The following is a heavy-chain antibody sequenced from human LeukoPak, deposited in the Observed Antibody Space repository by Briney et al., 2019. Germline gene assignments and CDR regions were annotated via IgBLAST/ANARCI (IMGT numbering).Heavy chain of an antibody. Sequence: PGGSLRLSCVASGFTFSSYEMNWVRQAPGKGLDWISYISSGGGSMHYADSVKGRFTISRDNAKNSLYLQLNSLRAEDTAVYYCAELGITMIGGVWGKGTTVTISS. CDR2: ISSGGGSM. J-gene: IGHJ6*04. CDR1: GFTFSSYE. D-gene: IGHD3-10*02. CDR3: AELGITMIGGV. V-gene: IGHV3-48*03.